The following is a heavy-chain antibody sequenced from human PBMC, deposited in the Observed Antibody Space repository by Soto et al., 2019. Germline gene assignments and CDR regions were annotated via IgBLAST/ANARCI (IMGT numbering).Heavy chain of an antibody. V-gene: IGHV2-5*02. D-gene: IGHD6-13*01. CDR2: IYWDDDK. CDR3: AHSRIAAAGTRRWYAIDY. J-gene: IGHJ4*02. CDR1: GFSLSTSGVG. Sequence: QITLKESGPTLVKPTQTLTLTCTFSGFSLSTSGVGVGWIRQPPGKALEWLALIYWDDDKRYSPSLKSRLTITKDXXKXQXXITMTNMDPVDTATYYCAHSRIAAAGTRRWYAIDYWGQGTLVTVSS.